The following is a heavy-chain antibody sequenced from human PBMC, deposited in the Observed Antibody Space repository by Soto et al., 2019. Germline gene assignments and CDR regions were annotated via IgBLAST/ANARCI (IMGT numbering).Heavy chain of an antibody. CDR3: ARDYYDSRGH. V-gene: IGHV3-48*01. CDR1: GFTFSSYS. Sequence: GGSLRLSCAASGFTFSSYSMNWVRQAPGKGLEWVSYISSSSTIYYADSVKGRFTISRDNAKNSLYLQMNSLRAEDTAVYYCARDYYDSRGHWGQGTLVTVSS. J-gene: IGHJ4*02. CDR2: ISSSSTI. D-gene: IGHD3-22*01.